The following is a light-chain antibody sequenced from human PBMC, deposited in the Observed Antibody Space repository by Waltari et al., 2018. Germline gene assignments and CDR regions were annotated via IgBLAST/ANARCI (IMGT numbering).Light chain of an antibody. Sequence: QSALTQPPSASGSPGQSVTISCPGTSRDVGPYDYVSWYQQYPGNAPRLLIYEVRKRPSGVPDRFSGSKSGNTASLTVSGLQAEDEADYYCSSYGGSDSYVFGSGTKVTV. CDR2: EVR. CDR3: SSYGGSDSYV. J-gene: IGLJ1*01. CDR1: SRDVGPYDY. V-gene: IGLV2-8*01.